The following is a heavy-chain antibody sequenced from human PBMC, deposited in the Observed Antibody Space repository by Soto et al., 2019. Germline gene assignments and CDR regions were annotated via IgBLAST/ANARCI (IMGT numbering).Heavy chain of an antibody. D-gene: IGHD4-17*01. CDR3: ARGLFMSVTTTDHDAFDI. J-gene: IGHJ3*02. CDR1: GYTFTSYD. Sequence: ASVKVSCKASGYTFTSYDINWVRQATGQGLEWMGWMNPNSGNTGYAQKFQGRVTMTRNTSISTAYMELSSLRSDDTAVYYCARGLFMSVTTTDHDAFDIWGQGTMVTVSS. CDR2: MNPNSGNT. V-gene: IGHV1-8*01.